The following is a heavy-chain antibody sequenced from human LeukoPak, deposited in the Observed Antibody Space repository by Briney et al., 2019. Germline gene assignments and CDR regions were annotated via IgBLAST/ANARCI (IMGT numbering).Heavy chain of an antibody. CDR3: ARDALGAVAGKGYADY. CDR2: ISAYNGNT. CDR1: GYTFTSYG. V-gene: IGHV1-18*01. Sequence: ASVKVSCKASGYTFTSYGISWVRQAPGQGLEWMGWISAYNGNTNYAQKLQGRVTMTTDTSTSTAYMELRSLRSDDTAVYYCARDALGAVAGKGYADYWGQGTLVTVSS. J-gene: IGHJ4*02. D-gene: IGHD6-19*01.